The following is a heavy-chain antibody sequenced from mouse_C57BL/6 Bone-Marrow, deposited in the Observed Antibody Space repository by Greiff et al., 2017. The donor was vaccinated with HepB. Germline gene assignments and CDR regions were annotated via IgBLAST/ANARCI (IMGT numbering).Heavy chain of an antibody. CDR2: IYPGDGDT. Sequence: QVQLQQSGPELVKPGASVKISCKASGYAFSSSWMNWVKQRPGKGLEWIGRIYPGDGDTNYNGKFKGKATLTADKSSSTAYMQLSSLTSEDSAVYFCARCFYYSNYDYAMDYWGQGTSVTVSS. V-gene: IGHV1-82*01. D-gene: IGHD2-5*01. CDR3: ARCFYYSNYDYAMDY. J-gene: IGHJ4*01. CDR1: GYAFSSSW.